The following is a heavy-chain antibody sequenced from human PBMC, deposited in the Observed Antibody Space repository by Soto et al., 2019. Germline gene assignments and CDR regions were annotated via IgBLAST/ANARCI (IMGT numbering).Heavy chain of an antibody. V-gene: IGHV1-69*01. D-gene: IGHD1-7*01. CDR1: GGFVRSDP. J-gene: IGHJ4*02. CDR2: IIPVFGSP. Sequence: QLQLVQSGAEVKKPGPSVKVSCKASGGFVRSDPISWVRQAPGQGPEWIGGIIPVFGSPTYAEKFQGRVTITADESSRTAYLELTSLKSEDTAVYFCAKGEGQWELPLWGQGTQVTVSS. CDR3: AKGEGQWELPL.